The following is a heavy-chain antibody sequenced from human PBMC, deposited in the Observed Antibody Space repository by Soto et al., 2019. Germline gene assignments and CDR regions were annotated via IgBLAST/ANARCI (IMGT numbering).Heavy chain of an antibody. D-gene: IGHD5-18*01. J-gene: IGHJ6*02. CDR3: ARDVGYSYRTGYGLDV. Sequence: QPGGSLRLSCEASGFNFGSYAMHWVRQTPGKGLEWVAVISFDGSNKFYAESVKGRITISRDNSKNTLFLQMNSPRPEDTAVYYCARDVGYSYRTGYGLDVWGQGTTVTVSS. CDR2: ISFDGSNK. V-gene: IGHV3-30-3*01. CDR1: GFNFGSYA.